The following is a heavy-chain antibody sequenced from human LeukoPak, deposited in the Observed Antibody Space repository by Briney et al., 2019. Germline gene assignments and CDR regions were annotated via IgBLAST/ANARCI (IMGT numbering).Heavy chain of an antibody. Sequence: GGSLRLSCAASGFTFSSYAMGWVRQAPGKGLEWVSAISGSGGSTYYADSVKGRFTISRDNSKNTLYLQMNSLRAEDTAVYYCATQGVQLWLPSGYFDYWGQGTLVTVSS. V-gene: IGHV3-23*01. CDR1: GFTFSSYA. CDR2: ISGSGGST. D-gene: IGHD5-18*01. CDR3: ATQGVQLWLPSGYFDY. J-gene: IGHJ4*02.